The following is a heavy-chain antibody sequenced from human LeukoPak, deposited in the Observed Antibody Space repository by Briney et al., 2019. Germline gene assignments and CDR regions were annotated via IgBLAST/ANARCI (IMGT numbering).Heavy chain of an antibody. V-gene: IGHV3-7*03. CDR1: GFTFSSYW. CDR3: AKIRGYYGSRAGMDV. D-gene: IGHD3-10*01. Sequence: PGGSLRLSCAASGFTFSSYWMSWVRQAPGKGLEWVANIKQDGSEKYYVDSVKGRFTISRDNAKNTLYLQMNSLRAEDTAVYYCAKIRGYYGSRAGMDVWGQGTTVTVSS. CDR2: IKQDGSEK. J-gene: IGHJ6*02.